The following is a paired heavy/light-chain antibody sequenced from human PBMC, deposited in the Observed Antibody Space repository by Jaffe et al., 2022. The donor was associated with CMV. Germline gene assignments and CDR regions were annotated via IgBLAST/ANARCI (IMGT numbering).Heavy chain of an antibody. CDR3: ARVFGGDLFWYFDL. D-gene: IGHD3-10*02. CDR2: IFFNGNA. Sequence: QVQLQESGPGLVTPSQTLSLTCTVSGASINSPNYYWSWVRQHPAKGLEWIGYIFFNGNAYYNPSLKSRLTISLDTSRTHFSLRLNSVTAADTAIYYCARVFGGDLFWYFDLWGRGTLVTVSS. J-gene: IGHJ2*01. CDR1: GASINSPNYY. V-gene: IGHV4-31*03.
Light chain of an antibody. J-gene: IGLJ3*02. CDR1: SSNIGAGYD. CDR2: GNI. CDR3: QSYDSSLSGPV. Sequence: QSVLTQPPSVSGAPMQRITISCTGSSSNIGAGYDVHWYQQLPGTAPKLLIYGNINRPSGVPDRFSGSKSGTSASLAITGLQAEDEAEYYCQSYDSSLSGPVFGGGTKLTVL. V-gene: IGLV1-40*01.